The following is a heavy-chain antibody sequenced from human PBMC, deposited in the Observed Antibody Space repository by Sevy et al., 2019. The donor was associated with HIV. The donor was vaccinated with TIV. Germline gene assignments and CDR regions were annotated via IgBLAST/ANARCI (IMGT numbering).Heavy chain of an antibody. CDR3: AGWSSAWTLFDY. Sequence: GGSLRLSCAASGFTVSRNYMSWVRQAPGKGLDWVSVIYSDGITFYADSVQDRFTISRDNSKNTLYLQMNSLRAEDTAVYYCAGWSSAWTLFDYWGQGTLVTVSS. V-gene: IGHV3-66*01. J-gene: IGHJ4*02. CDR1: GFTVSRNY. CDR2: IYSDGIT. D-gene: IGHD6-19*01.